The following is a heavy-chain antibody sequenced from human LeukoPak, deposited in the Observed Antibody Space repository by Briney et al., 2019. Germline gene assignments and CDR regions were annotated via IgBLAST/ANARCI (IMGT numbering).Heavy chain of an antibody. J-gene: IGHJ5*02. CDR2: IKQDGSEK. Sequence: PGGSLRLSCAASGFTFSVYWMSWVRQAPGKGLEWVANIKQDGSEKYYVDSVKGRFTISRDNAKNSLYLQMNSLRAEDTAVYYCARDLRRFQPGIPNSFDPWGQGTLVTVSS. CDR3: ARDLRRFQPGIPNSFDP. D-gene: IGHD3-3*01. V-gene: IGHV3-7*03. CDR1: GFTFSVYW.